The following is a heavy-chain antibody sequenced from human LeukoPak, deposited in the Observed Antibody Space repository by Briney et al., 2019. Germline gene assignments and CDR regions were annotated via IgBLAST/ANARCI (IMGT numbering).Heavy chain of an antibody. CDR3: ARGGYDDKTRIAVAGTDFDY. Sequence: GESLKISCKGSGYNFTTYWIGWVCQMPGKGLEWMGIIYPGDSDTRHGPSFRGQVTISADKSISTAYLQWSSLKASDTAMYYCARGGYDDKTRIAVAGTDFDYWGQGTLVTVSS. D-gene: IGHD6-19*01. V-gene: IGHV5-51*01. J-gene: IGHJ4*02. CDR1: GYNFTTYW. CDR2: IYPGDSDT.